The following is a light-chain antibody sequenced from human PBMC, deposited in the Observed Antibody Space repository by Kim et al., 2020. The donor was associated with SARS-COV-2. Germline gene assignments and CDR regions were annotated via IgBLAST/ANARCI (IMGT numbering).Light chain of an antibody. V-gene: IGLV3-25*03. J-gene: IGLJ1*01. CDR3: QSADSSGTYV. CDR2: KDS. CDR1: ALQKQY. Sequence: SPGQTARITCSGDALQKQYAYWYQQKPGQAPVLVIYKDSERPSGIPERFSGSSSGTTVTLTISGVQAEDEADYYCQSADSSGTYVFGTGTKVTVL.